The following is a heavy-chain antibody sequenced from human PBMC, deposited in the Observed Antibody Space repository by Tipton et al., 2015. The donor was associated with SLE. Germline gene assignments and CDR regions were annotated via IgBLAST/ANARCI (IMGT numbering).Heavy chain of an antibody. Sequence: TLSLTCAVYGGSFSDYYWSWIRQPPGKGLEWIGFIYYSGSTYYKPSLKSRLTISVDTSKNQFSLKLSSVTAADTAVYYCARVRVDYDSSGDDYWGQGTLVTVSS. D-gene: IGHD3-22*01. CDR2: IYYSGST. J-gene: IGHJ4*02. V-gene: IGHV4-30-4*01. CDR1: GGSFSDYY. CDR3: ARVRVDYDSSGDDY.